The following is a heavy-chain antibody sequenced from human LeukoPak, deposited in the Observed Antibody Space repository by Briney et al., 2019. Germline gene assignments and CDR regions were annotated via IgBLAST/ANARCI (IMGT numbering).Heavy chain of an antibody. V-gene: IGHV1-69*02. J-gene: IGHJ6*03. CDR3: ATNTYCSSTSCYTSYYYYYYMDV. Sequence: EASVKASCKASGGTFSSYTISWVRQAPGQGLEWMGRIIPILGIANYAQKFQGRVTITADKSTSTAYMELSSLRSEDTAVYYCATNTYCSSTSCYTSYYYYYYMDVWGKGTTVTVSS. CDR1: GGTFSSYT. CDR2: IIPILGIA. D-gene: IGHD2-2*02.